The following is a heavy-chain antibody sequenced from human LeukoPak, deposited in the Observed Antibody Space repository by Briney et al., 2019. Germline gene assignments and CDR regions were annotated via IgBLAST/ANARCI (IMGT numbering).Heavy chain of an antibody. D-gene: IGHD6-13*01. V-gene: IGHV4-59*01. CDR3: ARALRQQLVTGWFDP. CDR1: GGSLSRYY. CDR2: ISYSGST. J-gene: IGHJ5*02. Sequence: PSETLSLTCTVSGGSLSRYYWSLIRQPPGKGLEWIGYISYSGSTNYNPSLKSRVTISLDTSKNQFSLNLISVTAADTAVYYCARALRQQLVTGWFDPWGQGTLVTVSS.